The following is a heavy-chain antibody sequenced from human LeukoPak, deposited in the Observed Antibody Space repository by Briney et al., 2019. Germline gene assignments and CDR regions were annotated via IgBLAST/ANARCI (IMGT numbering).Heavy chain of an antibody. CDR3: ARGPSWLTRTYYYGMDV. D-gene: IGHD6-13*01. Sequence: PGGSLRLSCAASGFTVSSNYMSWVRQAPGKGLEWASVIYSGGSTYYADSVKGRFTISRDNSKNTLYLQMNSLRAEDTAVYYCARGPSWLTRTYYYGMDVWGQGTTVTVSS. CDR1: GFTVSSNY. V-gene: IGHV3-66*01. J-gene: IGHJ6*02. CDR2: IYSGGST.